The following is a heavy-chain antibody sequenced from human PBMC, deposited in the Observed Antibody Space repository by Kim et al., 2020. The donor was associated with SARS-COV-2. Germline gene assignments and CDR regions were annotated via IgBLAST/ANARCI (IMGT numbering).Heavy chain of an antibody. J-gene: IGHJ3*01. V-gene: IGHV4-59*02. CDR1: GGSVSPYF. D-gene: IGHD1-26*01. CDR3: ARSSSGSYLGL. CDR2: VYYTGNP. Sequence: SETLSLTCTVSGGSVSPYFYNWVRQSPGKGLEWIGNVYYTGNPNYNPSLRSRVSMSVDTPKSQLFLNLSSVTAADTAVYYCARSSSGSYLGLWGQGTSVTVSA.